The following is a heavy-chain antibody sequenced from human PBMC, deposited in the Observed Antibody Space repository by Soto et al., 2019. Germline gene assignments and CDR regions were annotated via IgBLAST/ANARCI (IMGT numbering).Heavy chain of an antibody. V-gene: IGHV3-7*01. CDR2: IKQDGSEK. D-gene: IGHD2-8*01. CDR1: GFTFSSYW. Sequence: EVQLVESGGGLVQPGGPLRLSCAASGFTFSSYWMSWVRQAPGKGLEWVANIKQDGSEKYYVDSVKGRFTISRDNAKNSLYLQMNSLRAEDTAVYYCARAEGYCTNGVCYLGYMDVWGKGTTVTVSS. J-gene: IGHJ6*03. CDR3: ARAEGYCTNGVCYLGYMDV.